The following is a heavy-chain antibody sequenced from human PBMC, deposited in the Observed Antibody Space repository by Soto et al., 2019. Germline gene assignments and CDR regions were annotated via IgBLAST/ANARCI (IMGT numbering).Heavy chain of an antibody. CDR2: ISGSGGST. V-gene: IGHV3-23*01. D-gene: IGHD2-15*01. CDR3: AKDGNLCSGGSCYFHQPGFDP. Sequence: PGGSLRLSCAASGFTFSSYAMSWVRQAPGKGLEWVSAISGSGGSTYYADSVKGRFTISRDNSKNTLYLQMNSLRAEDTAVYYCAKDGNLCSGGSCYFHQPGFDPWGQGTLVTVSS. J-gene: IGHJ5*02. CDR1: GFTFSSYA.